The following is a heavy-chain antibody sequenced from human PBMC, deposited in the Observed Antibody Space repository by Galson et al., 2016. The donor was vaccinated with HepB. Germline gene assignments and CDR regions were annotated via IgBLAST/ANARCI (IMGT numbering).Heavy chain of an antibody. J-gene: IGHJ2*01. CDR1: GFSLSTTGKG. CDR2: IYWNGDK. V-gene: IGHV2-5*01. Sequence: PALVKPTQTLTLTCTFSGFSLSTTGKGVGWIRQPPGKALEWLAIIYWNGDKKYSPSLRSRLTVTKDTSENRVVLTMTNMDPVDAATYFCAHRPAHSDRPIGSWYFDFWGRGTLVTVSS. CDR3: AHRPAHSDRPIGSWYFDF. D-gene: IGHD2-15*01.